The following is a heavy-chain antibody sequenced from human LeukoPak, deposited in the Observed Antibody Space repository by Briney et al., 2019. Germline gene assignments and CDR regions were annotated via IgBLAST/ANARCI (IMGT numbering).Heavy chain of an antibody. CDR1: GFTFSSYS. V-gene: IGHV3-21*01. D-gene: IGHD2-21*02. CDR2: ISSSSSYI. CDR3: AREYCGGDCYSDY. Sequence: NSGGSLRLSCAASGFTFSSYSMNWVRQAPGKGLEWVSSISSSSSYIYYADSVKGRFTISRDNAKNSLYLQMNSLRAEDTAVYYCAREYCGGDCYSDYWGQGTLVTVSS. J-gene: IGHJ4*02.